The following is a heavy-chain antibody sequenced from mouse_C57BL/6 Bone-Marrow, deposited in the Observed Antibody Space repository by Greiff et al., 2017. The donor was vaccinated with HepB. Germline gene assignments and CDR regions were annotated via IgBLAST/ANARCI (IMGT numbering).Heavy chain of an antibody. D-gene: IGHD1-1*01. Sequence: EVKLQESGPGLVKPSQSLSLTCSVTGYSITSGYYWNWIRQFPGNKLEWMGYISYDGSNNYNPSLKKRISITRDTSKNQFFLKLNSVTTEDTATYYCARDQVYYGSSYGYFDVWGTGTTVTVSS. CDR1: GYSITSGYY. CDR2: ISYDGSN. V-gene: IGHV3-6*01. J-gene: IGHJ1*03. CDR3: ARDQVYYGSSYGYFDV.